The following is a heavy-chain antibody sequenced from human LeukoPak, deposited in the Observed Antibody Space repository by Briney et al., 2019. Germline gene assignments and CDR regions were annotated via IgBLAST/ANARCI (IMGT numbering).Heavy chain of an antibody. Sequence: ASVKVSCKASGGTFSSYAISWVRQAPGQGLEWMGGIIPIFGTANYAQKFQGRVTITTDESTSTAYMELSSLRSEDTAVYYCAREARHDSNLRVFYFDYWGQGTLVTVSS. J-gene: IGHJ4*02. D-gene: IGHD3-22*01. CDR2: IIPIFGTA. CDR1: GGTFSSYA. V-gene: IGHV1-69*05. CDR3: AREARHDSNLRVFYFDY.